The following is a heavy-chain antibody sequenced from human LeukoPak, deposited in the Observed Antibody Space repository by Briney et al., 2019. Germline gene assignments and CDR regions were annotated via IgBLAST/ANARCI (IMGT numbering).Heavy chain of an antibody. Sequence: GASVKVSCKASGYTFTSYDINLVRQATGQGLEWMGWMNPSSGNTGYAQKFQGRVTMTRNTSISTAYMELSSLRSKDTGVYHCASVRGSSCPRYFDYWGQGTLVTVSS. V-gene: IGHV1-8*01. CDR1: GYTFTSYD. D-gene: IGHD6-13*01. CDR3: ASVRGSSCPRYFDY. CDR2: MNPSSGNT. J-gene: IGHJ4*02.